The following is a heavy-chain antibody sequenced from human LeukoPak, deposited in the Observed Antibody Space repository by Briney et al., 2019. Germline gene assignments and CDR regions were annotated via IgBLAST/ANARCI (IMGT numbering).Heavy chain of an antibody. CDR2: IHHSGSI. CDR3: ARGTDAWKVGY. CDR1: GDSISSGGYY. Sequence: SQTLSLTCTVSGDSISSGGYYWNWVRQSPGKGLEWIGCIHHSGSIHYTPSLKSRVTISVDRSNNQFSLKLSSVTAADTAVYYCARGTDAWKVGYWGQGTLVTVSS. D-gene: IGHD1-1*01. J-gene: IGHJ4*02. V-gene: IGHV4-30-2*06.